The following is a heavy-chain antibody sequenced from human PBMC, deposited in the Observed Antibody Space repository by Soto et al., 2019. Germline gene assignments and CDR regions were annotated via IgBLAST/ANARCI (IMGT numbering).Heavy chain of an antibody. V-gene: IGHV3-30*03. J-gene: IGHJ3*02. D-gene: IGHD3-9*01. CDR3: KPSYDTGFDAFDI. CDR2: ISYDGSNK. Sequence: PGGSLRLSCAASGFTFSSYGMHWVRQAPGKGLEWVAVISYDGSNKYYADSVKGRFTISRDNSKNTLYLQMNSLRAEDTAVYYCKPSYDTGFDAFDIWGQGTMVTVSS. CDR1: GFTFSSYG.